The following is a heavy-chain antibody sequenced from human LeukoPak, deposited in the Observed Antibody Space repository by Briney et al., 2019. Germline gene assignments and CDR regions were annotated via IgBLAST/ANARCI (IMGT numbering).Heavy chain of an antibody. CDR3: ARDYYDSSGSLER. CDR2: ISSSSSYI. Sequence: PGGSLRLSCAASGFTVSSYSMNWVRQAPGKGLEWVSSISSSSSYIYYADSVKGRFTISRDNAKNSLYLQMNSLRAEDTAVYYCARDYYDSSGSLERWGQGTLVTVSS. J-gene: IGHJ4*02. V-gene: IGHV3-21*01. CDR1: GFTVSSYS. D-gene: IGHD3-22*01.